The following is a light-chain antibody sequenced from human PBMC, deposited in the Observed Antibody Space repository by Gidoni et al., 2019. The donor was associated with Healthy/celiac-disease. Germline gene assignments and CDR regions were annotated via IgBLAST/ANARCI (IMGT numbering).Light chain of an antibody. CDR3: QSYDSGLTGVV. CDR2: GNS. Sequence: QSVLTQPPSVSGAPGQRVTISCPGSSSNIGAGYDVHWYQQLPGTAPKLLIYGNSIRPSGVPDRFSGSKSGTSASLAITGLQAEDEANYYCQSYDSGLTGVVFGGGTKLTVL. CDR1: SSNIGAGYD. J-gene: IGLJ2*01. V-gene: IGLV1-40*01.